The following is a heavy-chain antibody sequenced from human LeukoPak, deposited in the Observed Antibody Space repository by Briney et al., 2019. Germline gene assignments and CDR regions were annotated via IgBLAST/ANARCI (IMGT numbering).Heavy chain of an antibody. Sequence: PGGSLRLSCAATGFTFSSYAMSWVRQAPGKGLEWVSAISGSGGSTYYADSVKGRFTISRDNSKSTLYLQMNSLRAEDTAVYYCAKDLDSSSWYDYWGQGTLVTVSS. CDR2: ISGSGGST. CDR3: AKDLDSSSWYDY. J-gene: IGHJ4*02. CDR1: GFTFSSYA. D-gene: IGHD6-13*01. V-gene: IGHV3-23*01.